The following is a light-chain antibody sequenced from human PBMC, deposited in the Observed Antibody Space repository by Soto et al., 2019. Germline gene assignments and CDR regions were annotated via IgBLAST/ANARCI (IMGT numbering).Light chain of an antibody. CDR1: SSDVGAYGY. J-gene: IGLJ2*01. CDR2: EVS. Sequence: QSVLTQPPSASGSLGQSVTISCTGTSSDVGAYGYVSWYQQHPGKAPKLMIYEVSKWPSGVPDRFSGSKSGNTASLTVSGLQAEDEADYYCSAYAGSNKLVFGGGTKLTVL. V-gene: IGLV2-8*01. CDR3: SAYAGSNKLV.